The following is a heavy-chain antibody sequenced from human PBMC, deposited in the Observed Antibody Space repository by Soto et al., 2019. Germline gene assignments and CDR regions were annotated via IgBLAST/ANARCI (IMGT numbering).Heavy chain of an antibody. CDR1: GGTFSSYT. V-gene: IGHV1-69*02. CDR2: IIPILGIA. D-gene: IGHD2-15*01. J-gene: IGHJ3*02. Sequence: EASVKVSCKASGGTFSSYTISWLRQAPGQGLEWMGRIIPILGIANYAQKFQGRVMITADKSTSTAYMELSSLRSEDTAVYYCASTRTRYCSGGSCYSDAFDIWGQGTMVTVSS. CDR3: ASTRTRYCSGGSCYSDAFDI.